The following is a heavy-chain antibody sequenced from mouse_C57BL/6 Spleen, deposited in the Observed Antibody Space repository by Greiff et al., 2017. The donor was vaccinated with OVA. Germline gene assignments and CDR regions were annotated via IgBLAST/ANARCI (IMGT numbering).Heavy chain of an antibody. V-gene: IGHV1-54*01. CDR1: GYAFTNYL. CDR2: INPGSGGT. Sequence: VQLQESGAELVRPGTSVKVSCKASGYAFTNYLIEWVKQRPGQGLEWIGVINPGSGGTNYNEKFKGKATLTAGKSSSTAYMQLSSLTSEDSAVYFCAIRYYYAMDYWGQGTSVTVSS. J-gene: IGHJ4*01. D-gene: IGHD1-1*01. CDR3: AIRYYYAMDY.